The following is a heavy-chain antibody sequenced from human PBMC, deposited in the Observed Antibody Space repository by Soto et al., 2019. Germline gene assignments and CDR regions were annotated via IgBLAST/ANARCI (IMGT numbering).Heavy chain of an antibody. Sequence: QVQLVQSGAEVKKPGASVKVSCKASGYTFTGYYMHWVRQAPGQGLEWMGWINPNSGGTNYAQKFQGRVTMTRDTSISTAYMELSSLRSDDTAVYYCARDSQPHQDCSGGSCYFEGAHDYCGQGPLVTVSS. D-gene: IGHD2-15*01. J-gene: IGHJ4*02. V-gene: IGHV1-2*02. CDR2: INPNSGGT. CDR3: ARDSQPHQDCSGGSCYFEGAHDY. CDR1: GYTFTGYY.